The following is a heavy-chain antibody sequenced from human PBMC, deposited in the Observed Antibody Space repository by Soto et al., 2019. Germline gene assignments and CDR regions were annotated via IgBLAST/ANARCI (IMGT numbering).Heavy chain of an antibody. CDR1: GFTFSSYW. CDR2: IKQDGSEK. CDR3: ARELYGMITFGGVIVTEYYFDY. Sequence: GGSLRLSCAASGFTFSSYWMSWVRQAPGKGLEWVANIKQDGSEKYYVDSVKGRFTIPRDNAKNSLYLQMNSLRAEDTAGYSGARELYGMITFGGVIVTEYYFDYWGQGTLVTVSS. J-gene: IGHJ4*02. V-gene: IGHV3-7*01. D-gene: IGHD3-16*02.